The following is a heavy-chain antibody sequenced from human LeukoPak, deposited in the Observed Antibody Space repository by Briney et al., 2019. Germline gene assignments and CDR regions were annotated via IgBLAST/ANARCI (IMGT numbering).Heavy chain of an antibody. CDR2: IYPGDSDT. Sequence: GESPKISCKGSGYSFTSYWIGWVRQMPGKGLEWMGIIYPGDSDTRYSPSFQGQVTISADKSISTAYLQWSSLKASDTAMYYCARTTMVRGVIKELGYWGQGTLVTVSS. CDR1: GYSFTSYW. D-gene: IGHD3-10*01. J-gene: IGHJ4*02. V-gene: IGHV5-51*01. CDR3: ARTTMVRGVIKELGY.